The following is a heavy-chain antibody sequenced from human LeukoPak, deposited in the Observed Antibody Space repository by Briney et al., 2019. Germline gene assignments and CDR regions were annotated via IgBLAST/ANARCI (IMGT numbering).Heavy chain of an antibody. CDR3: ARDGDNWNDYYYYGMDV. J-gene: IGHJ6*02. CDR2: TYYRSKWYN. Sequence: SQTLSLTCAISGDSVSSNSAAWNWIRQSPSRVLEWLGRTYYRSKWYNDYAVSVKSRITINPDTSKNQFSLQLNSVTPEDTAVYYCARDGDNWNDYYYYGMDVWGQGTTVTVSS. D-gene: IGHD1-1*01. CDR1: GDSVSSNSAA. V-gene: IGHV6-1*01.